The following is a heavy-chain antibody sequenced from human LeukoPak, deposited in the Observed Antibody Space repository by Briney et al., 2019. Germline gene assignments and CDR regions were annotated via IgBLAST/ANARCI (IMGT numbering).Heavy chain of an antibody. CDR3: ASTPVYSGYDWGWFSDYYMDV. D-gene: IGHD5-12*01. Sequence: SETLSLTGAVYGGSLSCLYGSWIRQPPGKGLEWIGEINHSGSPNYNPSLKSRVTISVDPFKNQFSLRLTSVTAADMAVYYCASTPVYSGYDWGWFSDYYMDVWGKGTTVTVSS. CDR1: GGSLSCLY. CDR2: INHSGSP. V-gene: IGHV4-34*01. J-gene: IGHJ6*03.